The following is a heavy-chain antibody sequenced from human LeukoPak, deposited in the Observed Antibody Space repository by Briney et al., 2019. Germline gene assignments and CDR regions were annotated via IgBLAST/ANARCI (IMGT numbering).Heavy chain of an antibody. Sequence: PSETLSLTCAVYGGSFSGYYWSWIRQPPGKGLEWIGEINHSGSTNYNPSLKSRVTISVDTSKNQFSLKLSSVTAADTAVYYCARGPPLIYCTNGVCYTDYYYYYGMDVWGQGTTVTVSS. CDR1: GGSFSGYY. D-gene: IGHD2-8*01. CDR2: INHSGST. J-gene: IGHJ6*02. V-gene: IGHV4-34*01. CDR3: ARGPPLIYCTNGVCYTDYYYYYGMDV.